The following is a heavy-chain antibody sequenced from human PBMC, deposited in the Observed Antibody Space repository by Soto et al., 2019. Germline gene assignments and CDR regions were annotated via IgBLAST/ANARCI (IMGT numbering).Heavy chain of an antibody. CDR3: ARGDIVVVVAATPADPPLRYGMDV. J-gene: IGHJ6*02. CDR2: IDPSDSYT. V-gene: IGHV5-10-1*03. Sequence: EVQLVQSGAEVKKPGESLRISCKGSGYSFTSYWISWVRQMPGKGLEWMGRIDPSDSYTNYSPSFQGHVTISADKSISTAYLQWSRLKAAETAMYYCARGDIVVVVAATPADPPLRYGMDVWGQGPTVTVSS. CDR1: GYSFTSYW. D-gene: IGHD2-15*01.